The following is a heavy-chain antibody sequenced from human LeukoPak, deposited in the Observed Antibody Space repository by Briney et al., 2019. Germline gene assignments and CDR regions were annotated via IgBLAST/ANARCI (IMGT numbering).Heavy chain of an antibody. J-gene: IGHJ4*02. CDR2: IYQSGTT. Sequence: SQTLCLTCAVSGGSISSGGYSWSWIRQPPGKGLEWIGCIYQSGTTYYNPSLKSRVTISVDRSKNQFSLKLSSVTAADTAVYYCARAYYYDSSGYYVYYFDYWGQGTLVTVSS. CDR1: GGSISSGGYS. D-gene: IGHD3-22*01. V-gene: IGHV4-30-2*01. CDR3: ARAYYYDSSGYYVYYFDY.